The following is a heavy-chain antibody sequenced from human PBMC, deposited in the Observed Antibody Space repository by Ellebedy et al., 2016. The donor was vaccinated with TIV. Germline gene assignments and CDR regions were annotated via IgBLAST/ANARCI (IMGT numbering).Heavy chain of an antibody. V-gene: IGHV1-18*01. D-gene: IGHD1-26*01. J-gene: IGHJ4*02. CDR2: ISAYKGNT. Sequence: AASVKVSCKASGYPFTSYGISWVRQAPGQGLEWMGWISAYKGNTNYAQKLQGRVTMTTDTSTSTAYMELRSLRSDDTAVYYCARDLVGATPVDYWGQGTLVTVSS. CDR3: ARDLVGATPVDY. CDR1: GYPFTSYG.